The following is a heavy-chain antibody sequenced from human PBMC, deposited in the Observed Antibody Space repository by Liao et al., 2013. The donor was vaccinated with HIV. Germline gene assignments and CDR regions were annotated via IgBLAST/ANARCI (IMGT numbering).Heavy chain of an antibody. CDR1: GGSISNYY. Sequence: QVQLQESGPGLVKPSETLSLTCTVSGGSISNYYWNWIRQPPGKGLEWIGEINHSGSTNYNPSLKSRVTISVDTSKNQFSLKLNSVTAADTAVYYCANNEYRGRVDIWGQRGHGHRLF. D-gene: IGHD4-11*01. V-gene: IGHV4-59*01. CDR2: INHSGST. CDR3: ANNEYRGRVDI. J-gene: IGHJ3*02.